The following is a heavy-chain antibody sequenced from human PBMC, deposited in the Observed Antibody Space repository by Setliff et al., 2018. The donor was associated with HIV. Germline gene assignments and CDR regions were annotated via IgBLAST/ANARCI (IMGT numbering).Heavy chain of an antibody. V-gene: IGHV1-69*13. CDR1: GGTFSSYA. Sequence: ASVKVSCKASGGTFSSYAISWVRQAPGQGLEWMGGIIPIFGTANYAQKFQGRVTITADESTSTAYMELSSLRSEDTAVYYCARLPQRSCCEFDYWGQGTLVTVSS. CDR3: ARLPQRSCCEFDY. D-gene: IGHD2-15*01. J-gene: IGHJ4*02. CDR2: IIPIFGTA.